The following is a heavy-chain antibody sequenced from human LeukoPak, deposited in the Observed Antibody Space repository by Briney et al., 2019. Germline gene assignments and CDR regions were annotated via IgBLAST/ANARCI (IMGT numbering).Heavy chain of an antibody. Sequence: PSETLSLTCTVSGGSISSYYWNWIRQAPGKGLEWIGYIYNSGSTNYNPSLKSRVTISVDTSKTQFSLRLRSATAADTAMYYCARSLFRNSNAWPQVHGGKGTLVTVSS. D-gene: IGHD6-19*01. CDR3: ARSLFRNSNAWPQVH. J-gene: IGHJ4*02. V-gene: IGHV4-59*01. CDR2: IYNSGST. CDR1: GGSISSYY.